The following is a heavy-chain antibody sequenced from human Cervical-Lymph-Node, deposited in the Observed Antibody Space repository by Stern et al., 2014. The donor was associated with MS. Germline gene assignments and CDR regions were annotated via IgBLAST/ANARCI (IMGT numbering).Heavy chain of an antibody. Sequence: QVQLGQSGPAVKKTGASVKLSCKAPGYTFTSSSMHWVRQAPGQGLEWMGIINPSGDSTTYAPKFQGRVTMTRDTSSSTVYMELSSLGSEDTAVYYCARGQRYFDYWGQGTLVTVSS. CDR1: GYTFTSSS. CDR2: INPSGDST. V-gene: IGHV1-46*01. CDR3: ARGQRYFDY. J-gene: IGHJ4*02.